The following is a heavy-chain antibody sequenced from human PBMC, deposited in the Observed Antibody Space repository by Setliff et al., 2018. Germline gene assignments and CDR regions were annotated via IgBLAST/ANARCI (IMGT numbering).Heavy chain of an antibody. J-gene: IGHJ6*02. V-gene: IGHV4-4*02. CDR3: ARSAGYSSSWYNYYYGMDV. Sequence: TLSLTCAVSGGSISDNNWWSWVRQPPGKGLEWIGEIYHSGSANYNPSLKSRVTTSVDKSKNQFSLKLSSVTAADTAVYYCARSAGYSSSWYNYYYGMDVWGQGTTVTVS. CDR1: GGSISDNNW. CDR2: IYHSGSA. D-gene: IGHD6-13*01.